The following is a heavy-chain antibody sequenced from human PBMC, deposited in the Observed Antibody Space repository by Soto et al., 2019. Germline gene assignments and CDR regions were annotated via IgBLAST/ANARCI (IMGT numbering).Heavy chain of an antibody. J-gene: IGHJ3*02. CDR2: MNPNSGNT. CDR1: GYTFTSYD. D-gene: IGHD4-17*01. Sequence: QVQLVQSGAEVKKPGASVKVSCKASGYTFTSYDINWVRQATGQGLEWMGWMNPNSGNTGCAQKFQGRVTMTRNTSISTTYMELSSLRSEDTAVYYCARVYGDYTSDAFDIWGQGTMVTVSS. CDR3: ARVYGDYTSDAFDI. V-gene: IGHV1-8*01.